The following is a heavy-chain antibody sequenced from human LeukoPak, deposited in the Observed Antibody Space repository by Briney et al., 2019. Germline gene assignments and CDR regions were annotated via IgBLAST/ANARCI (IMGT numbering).Heavy chain of an antibody. Sequence: GGSLRLSCAASGFTFSGSAMHWVRRAPGEGLEWVGRIRSKANSYATAYAASVKGRFTISRDDSKNTAYLQMNSLKTEDTAVYYCRGVPAAGGVDYWGQGTLVTVSS. CDR3: RGVPAAGGVDY. V-gene: IGHV3-73*01. CDR2: IRSKANSYAT. D-gene: IGHD2-2*01. CDR1: GFTFSGSA. J-gene: IGHJ4*02.